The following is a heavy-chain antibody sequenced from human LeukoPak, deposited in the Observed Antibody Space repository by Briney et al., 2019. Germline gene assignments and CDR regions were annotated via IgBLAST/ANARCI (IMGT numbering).Heavy chain of an antibody. CDR1: GYSFSSYW. D-gene: IGHD1-7*01. CDR3: ARTSSRYNWNYDY. V-gene: IGHV5-51*01. CDR2: IYPGASDT. Sequence: GESLKISCKGSGYSFSSYWIGCVRQMPGKGLEWMGIIYPGASDTRYSPSFQGQVTISADKSISTAYLQWSSLKASDTAMYYCARTSSRYNWNYDYWGQGTLVTVSS. J-gene: IGHJ4*02.